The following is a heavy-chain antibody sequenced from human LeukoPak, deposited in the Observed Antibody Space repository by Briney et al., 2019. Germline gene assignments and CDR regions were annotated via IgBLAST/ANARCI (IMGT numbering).Heavy chain of an antibody. D-gene: IGHD5-12*01. Sequence: SETLSLTCAVYGGSFSGYYWSWIRQPPGKGLEWIGEINHSGSTNYNPSLKSRVTISVDTSKNQFSLKLSSVTAADTAVYYCARGYSGYDLRVLYYYYIDVWGKGTTVTVSS. CDR2: INHSGST. CDR3: ARGYSGYDLRVLYYYYIDV. V-gene: IGHV4-34*01. J-gene: IGHJ6*03. CDR1: GGSFSGYY.